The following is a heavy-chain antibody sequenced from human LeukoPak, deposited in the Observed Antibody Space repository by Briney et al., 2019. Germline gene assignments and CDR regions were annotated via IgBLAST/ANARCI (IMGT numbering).Heavy chain of an antibody. CDR1: GYTFSGYY. Sequence: GASVKVSCKASGYTFSGYYMHWVRQAPGQGLEWMGWINPNSSGTNYAQKFQGRVTVTRDTSISTAYMELSRLRSDDTAVYYCARDLGCSGGSCRVDIGMVTGYWGQGTLVTVSS. CDR3: ARDLGCSGGSCRVDIGMVTGY. CDR2: INPNSSGT. D-gene: IGHD2-15*01. J-gene: IGHJ4*02. V-gene: IGHV1-2*02.